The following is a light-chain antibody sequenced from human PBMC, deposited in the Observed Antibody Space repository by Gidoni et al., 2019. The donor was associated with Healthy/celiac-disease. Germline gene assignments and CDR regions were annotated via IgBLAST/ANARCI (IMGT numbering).Light chain of an antibody. Sequence: SYELTQPPSVSVSPGQTARLTCSGDALPKQYAYCYQQKPGQAPVLVIYKDSERPSGIPERFSGSSSGTTVTLTSSGVQAEDEADYYCQSADSSGTYVFGTGTKVTVL. V-gene: IGLV3-25*03. CDR3: QSADSSGTYV. J-gene: IGLJ1*01. CDR2: KDS. CDR1: ALPKQY.